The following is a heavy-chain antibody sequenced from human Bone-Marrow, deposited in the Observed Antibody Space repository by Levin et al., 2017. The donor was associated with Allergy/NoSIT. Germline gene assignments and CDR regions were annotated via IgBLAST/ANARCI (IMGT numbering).Heavy chain of an antibody. V-gene: IGHV4-59*02. J-gene: IGHJ2*01. CDR1: GGSVSSYY. Sequence: SQTLSLPCTVSGGSVSSYYWSWVRQPPGKGLEWIGYIYYIGNTNYNPSLKSRVTISIDTSKNHFSLKLNSVTAADTAVYYCASVTSGWYFDFWGRGTLVTVSS. D-gene: IGHD2-2*01. CDR3: ASVTSGWYFDF. CDR2: IYYIGNT.